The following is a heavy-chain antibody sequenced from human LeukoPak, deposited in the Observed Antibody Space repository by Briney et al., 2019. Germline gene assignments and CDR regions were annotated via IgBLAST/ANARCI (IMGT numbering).Heavy chain of an antibody. CDR1: GFTFSSYG. J-gene: IGHJ4*02. D-gene: IGHD2-2*01. V-gene: IGHV3-30*18. CDR3: AKGATYCSGTSCGRFDY. Sequence: GGSLRLSCAASGFTFSSYGMHWVRQAPGKGLEWVAVISYDGSNKYYADSVKGRFTISRDNSKNTLYLQMNSLRAEDTAVYYCAKGATYCSGTSCGRFDYWGQGTLVTVSS. CDR2: ISYDGSNK.